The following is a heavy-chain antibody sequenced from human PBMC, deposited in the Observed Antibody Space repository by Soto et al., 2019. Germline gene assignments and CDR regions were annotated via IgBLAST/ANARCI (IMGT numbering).Heavy chain of an antibody. Sequence: PSETLSLTCSVSGGSISSSSYYWGWIRQPPGKGLEWIGSFYHSRSTYYNPSLKSRLTISVDTSKNQFSLKLSSVTAADTAVYYCARPDGSGWFYFDYWGQGTLVTVSS. CDR1: GGSISSSSYY. CDR3: ARPDGSGWFYFDY. J-gene: IGHJ4*02. CDR2: FYHSRST. V-gene: IGHV4-39*01. D-gene: IGHD6-19*01.